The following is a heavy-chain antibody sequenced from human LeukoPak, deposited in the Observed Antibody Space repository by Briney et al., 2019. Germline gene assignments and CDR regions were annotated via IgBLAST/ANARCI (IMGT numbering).Heavy chain of an antibody. V-gene: IGHV3-21*01. D-gene: IGHD3-22*01. CDR3: ARGNYYDSSGYFPLNY. Sequence: GGSLRLSCAASGFTFSSYSMNWVRQAPGKGLEWVSSISSSSSYIYYADSVKGRFTISRDNAKNSLYLQTNSLRAEDTAVYYCARGNYYDSSGYFPLNYWGQGTLVTVSS. CDR2: ISSSSSYI. CDR1: GFTFSSYS. J-gene: IGHJ4*02.